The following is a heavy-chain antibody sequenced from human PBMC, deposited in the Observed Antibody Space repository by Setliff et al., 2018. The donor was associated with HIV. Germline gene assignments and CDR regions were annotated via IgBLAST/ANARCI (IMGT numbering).Heavy chain of an antibody. D-gene: IGHD1-26*01. Sequence: ASVKVSCKSSGYSFSTYAMHWVRQAPGQGLEWMGIINPGGGSTNYAQKFQGRVTMTRDTSTSTVYMELSSLRSEDTAVYYCASSGSLFYYWGQGTLVTVSS. V-gene: IGHV1-46*01. CDR2: INPGGGST. CDR1: GYSFSTYA. CDR3: ASSGSLFYY. J-gene: IGHJ4*02.